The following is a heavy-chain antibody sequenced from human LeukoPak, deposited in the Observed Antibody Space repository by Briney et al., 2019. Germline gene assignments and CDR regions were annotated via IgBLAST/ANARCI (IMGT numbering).Heavy chain of an antibody. Sequence: ASVKVSCKASGYTFTSYGISWVRQAPGQGLEWMGWISAYNGNTNYAQKLQGRVTMTTDTSTSTAYMELRSLRSDDTAVYYCAIRQTYDILTGYPAPNDYWGQGTLVTVSP. CDR3: AIRQTYDILTGYPAPNDY. D-gene: IGHD3-9*01. V-gene: IGHV1-18*01. J-gene: IGHJ4*02. CDR1: GYTFTSYG. CDR2: ISAYNGNT.